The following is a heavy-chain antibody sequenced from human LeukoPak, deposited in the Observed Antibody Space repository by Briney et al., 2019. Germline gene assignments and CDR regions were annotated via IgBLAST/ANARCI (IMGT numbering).Heavy chain of an antibody. Sequence: SETLSLTYTVSGGSISSSSYYWGWIRQPPGKGLEWIGSIYYSGSTYYNPSLKSRVTISVDTSKNQFSLKLSSVTAADTAVYYCARVWGEVGATNYWGQGTLVTVSS. CDR3: ARVWGEVGATNY. V-gene: IGHV4-39*07. J-gene: IGHJ4*02. CDR1: GGSISSSSYY. CDR2: IYYSGST. D-gene: IGHD1-26*01.